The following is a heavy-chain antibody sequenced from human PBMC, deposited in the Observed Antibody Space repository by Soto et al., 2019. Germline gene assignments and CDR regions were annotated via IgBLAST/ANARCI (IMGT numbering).Heavy chain of an antibody. J-gene: IGHJ4*02. CDR2: IYYSGRT. D-gene: IGHD2-21*02. Sequence: SETLSLTCIVSGESLSSSSYYWGWIRQPPGKGLEWIGSIYYSGRTYYNPSFKSRVTISIDTSKNQFYLKLSSVTATDTAVYYCARQRTTVVTQAYFDHWGQGALVHVSS. CDR1: GESLSSSSYY. V-gene: IGHV4-39*01. CDR3: ARQRTTVVTQAYFDH.